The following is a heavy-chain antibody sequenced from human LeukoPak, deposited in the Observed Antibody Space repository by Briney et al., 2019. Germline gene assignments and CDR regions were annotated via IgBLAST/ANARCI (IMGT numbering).Heavy chain of an antibody. J-gene: IGHJ4*02. Sequence: ASVKVSCKASGYTFTSYGISWVRQAPGQGLEWMGWISAYNGNTNYAQKLQGRVTMTTDTSTSTAYMELRSLRSDDTAVYYCARELGAMGFEYFDYWGQGTLVTVSS. CDR2: ISAYNGNT. V-gene: IGHV1-18*01. CDR3: ARELGAMGFEYFDY. CDR1: GYTFTSYG. D-gene: IGHD1-26*01.